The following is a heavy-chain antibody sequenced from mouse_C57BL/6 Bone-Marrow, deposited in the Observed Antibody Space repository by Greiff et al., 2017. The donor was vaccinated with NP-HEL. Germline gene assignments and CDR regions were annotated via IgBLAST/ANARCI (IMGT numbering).Heavy chain of an antibody. J-gene: IGHJ2*01. CDR2: ISYDGSN. V-gene: IGHV3-6*01. D-gene: IGHD1-1*01. Sequence: EVQLQESGPGLVKPSQSLSLTCSVTGYSITSGYYWNWIRQFPGNKLEWMGYISYDGSNNYNPSLKNRISITRDTSKNQFFLKLNSVTTEDTATYYCARRGIYYYGFDYWGQGTTLTVSS. CDR1: GYSITSGYY. CDR3: ARRGIYYYGFDY.